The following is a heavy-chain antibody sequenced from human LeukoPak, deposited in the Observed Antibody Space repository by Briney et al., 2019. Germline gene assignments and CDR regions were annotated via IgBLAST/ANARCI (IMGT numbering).Heavy chain of an antibody. V-gene: IGHV3-30*03. CDR1: GFTFSSYG. CDR3: ARDPSGIAAAVNWFDP. Sequence: GRSLRLSCAASGFTFSSYGMHWVRQAPGKGLEWVAVISYDGSNKYYADSVKGRFTISRDNSKNTLYLQMNSLRAEVTAVYYCARDPSGIAAAVNWFDPWGQGTLVTVSS. D-gene: IGHD6-13*01. CDR2: ISYDGSNK. J-gene: IGHJ5*02.